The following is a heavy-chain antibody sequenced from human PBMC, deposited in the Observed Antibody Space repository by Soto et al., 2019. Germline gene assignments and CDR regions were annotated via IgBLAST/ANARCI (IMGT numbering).Heavy chain of an antibody. CDR3: ARQEDSVLVPAAPFVY. CDR2: IIPIYGTA. V-gene: IGHV1-69*05. D-gene: IGHD2-2*01. J-gene: IGHJ4*02. Sequence: SVKVSCKASGVTFSSYSISWVRQAPGQGLEWIGGIIPIYGTANYAQKFQGRVTITTDEYTSTAYMELSSLRAEDTAVYYCARQEDSVLVPAAPFVYWGQGTLVTVSS. CDR1: GVTFSSYS.